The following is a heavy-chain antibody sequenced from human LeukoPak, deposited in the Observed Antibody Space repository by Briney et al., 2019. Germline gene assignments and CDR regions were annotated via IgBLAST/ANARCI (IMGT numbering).Heavy chain of an antibody. D-gene: IGHD3-3*01. Sequence: GASVKVSCKASGYTFTGYYMHWVRQAPGQGLEWMGRINPIFGTANYAQKFQGRVTITADESTSTAYMELSSLRSEDTAVYYCARASGYPYYYYYMDVWGKGTTVTVSS. J-gene: IGHJ6*03. CDR1: GYTFTGYY. CDR3: ARASGYPYYYYYMDV. CDR2: INPIFGTA. V-gene: IGHV1-69*13.